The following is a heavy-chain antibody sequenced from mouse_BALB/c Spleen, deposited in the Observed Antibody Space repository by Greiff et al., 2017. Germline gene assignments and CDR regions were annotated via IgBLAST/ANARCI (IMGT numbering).Heavy chain of an antibody. CDR2: IYPGDGDT. J-gene: IGHJ3*01. V-gene: IGHV1-82*01. Sequence: QVQLQQSGPELVKPGASVKISCKASGYAFSSSWMNWVKQRPGQGLEWIGRIYPGDGDTNYNGKFKGKATLTADKSSSTAYMQLSSLTSVDSAVYFCAIDQAWFAYWGQGTLVTVSA. CDR1: GYAFSSSW. CDR3: AIDQAWFAY.